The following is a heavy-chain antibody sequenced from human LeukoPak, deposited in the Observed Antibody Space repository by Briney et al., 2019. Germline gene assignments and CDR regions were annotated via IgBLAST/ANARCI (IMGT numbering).Heavy chain of an antibody. V-gene: IGHV4-39*07. J-gene: IGHJ4*02. CDR3: ARVVVISGSYYVDY. D-gene: IGHD1-26*01. CDR2: IYYSGST. Sequence: SETLSLTCTVSGGSISSSSYYWGWIRQPPGKGLEWIGSIYYSGSTYHNPSLKSRVTISVDTSKNQFSLKLSSVTAADTAVYYCARVVVISGSYYVDYWGQGTLVTVSS. CDR1: GGSISSSSYY.